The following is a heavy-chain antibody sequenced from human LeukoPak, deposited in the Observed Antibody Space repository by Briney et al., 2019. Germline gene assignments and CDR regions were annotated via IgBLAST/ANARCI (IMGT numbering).Heavy chain of an antibody. CDR1: GYSFTSYW. J-gene: IGHJ2*01. Sequence: GESLKISCKGSGYSFTSYWIGWVRQMPGKGLEWMGIIYPGDSDTRYSPSFQGQVTISADKSISTAYLQWSSLKASDTAMYYCARHVAAARKSANWYFDLWGRGTLVTVSS. CDR2: IYPGDSDT. V-gene: IGHV5-51*01. D-gene: IGHD6-13*01. CDR3: ARHVAAARKSANWYFDL.